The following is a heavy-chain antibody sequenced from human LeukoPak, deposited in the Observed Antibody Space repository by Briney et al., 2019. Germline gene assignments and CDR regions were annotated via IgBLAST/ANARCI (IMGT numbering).Heavy chain of an antibody. V-gene: IGHV3-11*03. D-gene: IGHD3-10*01. J-gene: IGHJ4*02. Sequence: GGSLRLSCAASGFTFSDYYMSWIRRAPGKGLEWVSYISSGSSYTNYADSVKGRFTISRDNAKSALYLQMNSLRAEDTALYYCARARGPDYWGQGTLVTVSS. CDR3: ARARGPDY. CDR1: GFTFSDYY. CDR2: ISSGSSYT.